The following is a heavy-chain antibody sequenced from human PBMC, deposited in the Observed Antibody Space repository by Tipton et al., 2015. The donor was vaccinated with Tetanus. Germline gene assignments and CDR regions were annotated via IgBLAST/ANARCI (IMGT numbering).Heavy chain of an antibody. V-gene: IGHV3-11*01. J-gene: IGHJ4*02. D-gene: IGHD6-13*01. CDR3: ARDVVAAAVFDY. Sequence: SLRLSCAASGFTFSDYCMSWIRQAPGKGLEWVSYISSSGSTIYYADSVKGRFTISRDNAKNSLYLQMNSLRAEDTAVYYCARDVVAAAVFDYWGQGTLVTVSS. CDR1: GFTFSDYC. CDR2: ISSSGSTI.